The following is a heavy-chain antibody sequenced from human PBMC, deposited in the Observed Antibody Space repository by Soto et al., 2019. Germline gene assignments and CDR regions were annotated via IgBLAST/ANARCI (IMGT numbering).Heavy chain of an antibody. J-gene: IGHJ4*02. CDR2: IKQDGSER. Sequence: PGGSLRLSCAASGFTFSSFWVSWVRQAPGKGLEWVANIKQDGSERYYVDSVKGRFTISRDNAKNSLYLQMNSLRAEDTAVYYCARDPKYCSGGSCYTLFDYWGQGTLVTVSS. CDR1: GFTFSSFW. CDR3: ARDPKYCSGGSCYTLFDY. V-gene: IGHV3-7*01. D-gene: IGHD2-15*01.